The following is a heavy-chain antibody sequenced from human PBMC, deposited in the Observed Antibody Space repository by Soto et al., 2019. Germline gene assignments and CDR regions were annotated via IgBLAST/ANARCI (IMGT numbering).Heavy chain of an antibody. CDR1: GITFSSDA. D-gene: IGHD5-18*01. V-gene: IGHV3-23*01. CDR3: ANPRPVEYSYGYPDY. J-gene: IGHJ4*02. CDR2: ISGSGGST. Sequence: GGSLRRSCAASGITFSSDAMSWVRQAPGKGLEWVSAISGSGGSTYYADSVKGRFTISRDNSKNTLYLQMNSLRAEDTAVYYCANPRPVEYSYGYPDYWGQGTLVTVSS.